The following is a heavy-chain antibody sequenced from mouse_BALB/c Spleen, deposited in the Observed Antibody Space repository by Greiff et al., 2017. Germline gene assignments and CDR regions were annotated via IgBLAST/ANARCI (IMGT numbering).Heavy chain of an antibody. J-gene: IGHJ2*01. CDR3: ARYKGITPYFDY. Sequence: EVMLVESGGGLVKPGGSLKLSCAASGFTFSSYTMSWVRQTPEKRLEWVATISSGGGNTYYPDSVKGRFTISRDNAKNNLYLQMSSLRSEDTALYYCARYKGITPYFDYWGQGTTLTVSS. CDR2: ISSGGGNT. V-gene: IGHV5-9*03. D-gene: IGHD2-4*01. CDR1: GFTFSSYT.